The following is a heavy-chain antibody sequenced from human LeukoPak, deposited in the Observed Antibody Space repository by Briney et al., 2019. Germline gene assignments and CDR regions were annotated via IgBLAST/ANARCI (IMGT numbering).Heavy chain of an antibody. CDR3: ARSPRREGYTWGVGGYYFDY. D-gene: IGHD5-24*01. CDR1: GYTFTSYG. CDR2: ISAYNGNT. V-gene: IGHV1-18*01. Sequence: ASVKVSCKASGYTFTSYGISWVRQAPGQGLEWMGWISAYNGNTNYAQKLQGRVTMTTDPSTRTAYMELRSLRSADTAVYYCARSPRREGYTWGVGGYYFDYWGQGTLVTVSS. J-gene: IGHJ4*02.